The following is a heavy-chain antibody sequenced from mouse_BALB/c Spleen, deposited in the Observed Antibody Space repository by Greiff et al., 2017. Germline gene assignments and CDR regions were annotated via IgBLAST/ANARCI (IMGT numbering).Heavy chain of an antibody. D-gene: IGHD1-1*01. CDR3: ARPHYYGSSYWYFDV. Sequence: QVQLQQSGPELVKPGASVKMSCKASGYTFTDYVISWVKQRTGQGLEWIGEIYPGSGSTYYNEKFKGKATLTADKSSNTAYMQLSSLTSEDSAVYFCARPHYYGSSYWYFDVWGAGTTVTVSS. J-gene: IGHJ1*01. V-gene: IGHV1-81*01. CDR1: GYTFTDYV. CDR2: IYPGSGST.